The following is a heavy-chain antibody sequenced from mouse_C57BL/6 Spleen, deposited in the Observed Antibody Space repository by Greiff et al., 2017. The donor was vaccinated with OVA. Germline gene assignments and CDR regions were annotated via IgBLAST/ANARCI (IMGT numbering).Heavy chain of an antibody. D-gene: IGHD2-5*01. J-gene: IGHJ1*03. V-gene: IGHV14-1*01. Sequence: EVQLVESGAELVRPGASVKLSCTASGFNIKDYYMHWVKQRPEQGLEWIGRIDPEDGDTEYAPKFQGKATMTADTSSNTAYLQLSSLTSEDTAVYYCTFYYSKTYWYFDVWGTGTTVTVSS. CDR3: TFYYSKTYWYFDV. CDR1: GFNIKDYY. CDR2: IDPEDGDT.